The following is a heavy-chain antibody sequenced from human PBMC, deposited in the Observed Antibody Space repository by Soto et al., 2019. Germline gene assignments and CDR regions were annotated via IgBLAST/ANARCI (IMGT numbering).Heavy chain of an antibody. J-gene: IGHJ6*02. Sequence: ASVKVSCTASGYTFTSYGISWVRQAPGQRLEWIGWIIVGNGNTNYAQKFQERVTITRDKSISTAYLQWSSLKASDTAMYYCARLGRGWHEDYYGMDVWGQGTTVTSP. D-gene: IGHD6-19*01. CDR2: IIVGNGNT. V-gene: IGHV1-58*02. CDR3: ARLGRGWHEDYYGMDV. CDR1: GYTFTSYG.